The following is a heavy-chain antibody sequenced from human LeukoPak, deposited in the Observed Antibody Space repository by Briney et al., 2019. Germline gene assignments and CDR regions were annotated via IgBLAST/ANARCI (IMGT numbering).Heavy chain of an antibody. CDR3: ARNLRYCSSTSCSWGLYYYYYMDV. J-gene: IGHJ6*03. D-gene: IGHD2-2*01. V-gene: IGHV4-34*01. Sequence: SETLSLTCAVYGGSFSGYYWSWIRQPPGKGLEWIGEITHSGSTNYNPSLKSRVTISVDTSKNQFSLKLSSVTAADTAVYYCARNLRYCSSTSCSWGLYYYYYMDVWGKGTTVTVSS. CDR1: GGSFSGYY. CDR2: ITHSGST.